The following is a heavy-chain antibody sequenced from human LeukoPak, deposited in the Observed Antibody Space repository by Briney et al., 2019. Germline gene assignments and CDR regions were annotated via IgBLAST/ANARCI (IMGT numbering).Heavy chain of an antibody. CDR1: GGSFSGCY. CDR3: ARGGPATAYDY. J-gene: IGHJ4*02. Sequence: SETLSLTCAVYGGSFSGCYWSWIRQPPGKGLEWIGEINHSGSTNYNPSLKSRVTISVDTSKNQFSLKLSSVTAADTAVYYCARGGPATAYDYWGQGTPVTVSS. D-gene: IGHD5-12*01. CDR2: INHSGST. V-gene: IGHV4-34*01.